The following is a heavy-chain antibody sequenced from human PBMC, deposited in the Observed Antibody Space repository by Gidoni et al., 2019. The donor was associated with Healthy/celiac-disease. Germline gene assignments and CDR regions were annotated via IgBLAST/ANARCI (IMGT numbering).Heavy chain of an antibody. CDR1: GYTFTSYA. V-gene: IGHV1-3*01. CDR2: INAGNGNT. CDR3: ARSATEGQIYYYYGMDV. D-gene: IGHD4-17*01. Sequence: QVQLVQSGAEVKKPGASVKVSCKASGYTFTSYAMHWVRQAPGQRLEWMGWINAGNGNTKYSQKFQGRVTITRDTSASTAYMELSSLRSEDTAVYYCARSATEGQIYYYYGMDVWGQGTTVTVSS. J-gene: IGHJ6*02.